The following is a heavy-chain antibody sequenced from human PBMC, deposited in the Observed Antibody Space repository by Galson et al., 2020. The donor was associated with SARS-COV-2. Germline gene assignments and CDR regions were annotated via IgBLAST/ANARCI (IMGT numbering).Heavy chain of an antibody. J-gene: IGHJ4*02. V-gene: IGHV4-4*02. CDR2: IYNSGST. CDR1: DDSISRMNW. CDR3: ARDSGYIDY. D-gene: IGHD6-25*01. Sequence: SETLSLTCAVFDDSISRMNWWSWVRQPPGKGLEWIGEIYNSGSTNYNPSLKSRVTISVDNSKNQFSLKVTSVTAADTAVYYCARDSGYIDYWGQGILVTASS.